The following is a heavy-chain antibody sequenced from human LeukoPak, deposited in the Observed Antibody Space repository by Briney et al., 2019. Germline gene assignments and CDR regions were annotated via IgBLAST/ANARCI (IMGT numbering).Heavy chain of an antibody. J-gene: IGHJ4*02. Sequence: GSLRLSCEASGFTFNTYSMNWARQAPGKGLEWVSSIDSSGGYMFYADTVKGRFIISRDNAKDSLYLQMNSLRVEDTAVYYCLRGDRRDYWGQGTLVTVSS. CDR3: LRGDRRDY. V-gene: IGHV3-21*06. CDR2: IDSSGGYM. CDR1: GFTFNTYS.